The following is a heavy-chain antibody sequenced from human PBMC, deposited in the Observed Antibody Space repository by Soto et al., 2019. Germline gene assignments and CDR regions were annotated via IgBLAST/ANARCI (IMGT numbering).Heavy chain of an antibody. V-gene: IGHV3-30-3*01. D-gene: IGHD1-26*01. Sequence: GGSLRLSCAASGFTFSNYAMHWVRQAPGKGLEWVAVISYDGSNKNYADSVKGRFTISRDNSKSTLYVQGNSMRAEDTAVYYCARAGTYYPPDYWGQGTLVTVSS. CDR3: ARAGTYYPPDY. CDR1: GFTFSNYA. CDR2: ISYDGSNK. J-gene: IGHJ4*02.